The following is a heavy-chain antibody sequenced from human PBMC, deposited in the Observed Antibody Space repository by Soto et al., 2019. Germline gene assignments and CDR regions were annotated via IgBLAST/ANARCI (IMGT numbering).Heavy chain of an antibody. J-gene: IGHJ4*02. V-gene: IGHV3-53*02. CDR2: IYSGGSI. D-gene: IGHD3-16*01. CDR1: VFTVSNNF. CDR3: ARHGNGQRGSPH. Sequence: VQLVESGGGLIQAGGSLRLSCAGSVFTVSNNFMMWVRQAPGKGLEWVSLIYSGGSISYADSVKGRFTISRDGSMNMLYLQMNSLTAEDTAVSYCARHGNGQRGSPHWGQGTLVTVSS.